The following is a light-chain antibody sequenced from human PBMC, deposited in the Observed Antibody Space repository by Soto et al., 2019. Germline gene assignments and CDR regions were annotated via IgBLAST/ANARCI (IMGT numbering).Light chain of an antibody. J-gene: IGKJ1*01. CDR1: QSISRY. V-gene: IGKV3-20*01. CDR2: GAS. CDR3: QQYGSSPPT. Sequence: IVLTQSPGTLSLSPGERTTLSCRASQSISRYLAWYQQKPGQGPRLLIYGASSRATGTPDRFSVSGSGTDFTLTINRLEPEDFALYYCQQYGSSPPTFGQGTKVDIK.